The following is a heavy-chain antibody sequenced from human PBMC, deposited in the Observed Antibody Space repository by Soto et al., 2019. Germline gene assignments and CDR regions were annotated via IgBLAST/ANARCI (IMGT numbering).Heavy chain of an antibody. V-gene: IGHV3-30*04. J-gene: IGHJ6*02. CDR1: GNTFMIFD. D-gene: IGHD1-26*01. CDR3: ARVGEYGECPYYNQAMDV. Sequence: ERDLRLCCTGSGNTFMIFDFHRVRHARGKGLEWVAVISYDGSDEHYTDSVKGRFTISRDNSRDTVYLQMSGLRSEDTAVYYCARVGEYGECPYYNQAMDVWGQGPTVTVS. CDR2: ISYDGSDE.